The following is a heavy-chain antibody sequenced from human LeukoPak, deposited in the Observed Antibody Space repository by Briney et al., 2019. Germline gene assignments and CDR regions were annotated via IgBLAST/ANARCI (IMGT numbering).Heavy chain of an antibody. CDR1: GFTVSSNY. CDR3: ARVSSGWGVYFDY. Sequence: GGSLRLSCAASGFTVSSNYMSWVRQAPGKGLEWVSVIYSGGSTYYADSVKGRFTISRDNSKNTLYLQMNSLRAEDTAVYYCARVSSGWGVYFDYWGQGTLVTVSS. D-gene: IGHD6-19*01. CDR2: IYSGGST. J-gene: IGHJ4*02. V-gene: IGHV3-53*01.